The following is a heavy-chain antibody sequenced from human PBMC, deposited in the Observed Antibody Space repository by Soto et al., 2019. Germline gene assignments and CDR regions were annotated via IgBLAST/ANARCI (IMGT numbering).Heavy chain of an antibody. J-gene: IGHJ4*02. CDR2: IYHSGST. Sequence: SETLSLTCAVSGGSISSGGYSWSWIRQPPGKGLEWIGYIYHSGSTYYNPSLKSRVTISVDRSKNQFSLKLSSVTAADTAVYYCARADGYYGSGSLGFDYWGQGTLVTVSS. V-gene: IGHV4-30-2*01. CDR1: GGSISSGGYS. CDR3: ARADGYYGSGSLGFDY. D-gene: IGHD3-10*01.